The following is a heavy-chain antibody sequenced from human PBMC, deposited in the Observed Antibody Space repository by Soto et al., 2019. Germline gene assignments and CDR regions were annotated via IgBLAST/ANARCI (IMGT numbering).Heavy chain of an antibody. D-gene: IGHD2-8*01. V-gene: IGHV5-10-1*01. CDR3: ARLYCTTATCDSWFDP. CDR2: IDPSDSYT. Sequence: PGESLKISCTGFGYTFTSFWISWVRQMPGKGLEWMGRIDPSDSYTNYSPSFQGHVSISADKSFSTAYLQWSSLKASDTAVYYCARLYCTTATCDSWFDPWGQGTLVTVSS. J-gene: IGHJ5*02. CDR1: GYTFTSFW.